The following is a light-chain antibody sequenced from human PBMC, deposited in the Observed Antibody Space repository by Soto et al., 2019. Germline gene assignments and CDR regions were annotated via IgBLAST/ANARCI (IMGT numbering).Light chain of an antibody. Sequence: QSVLTQPASVSGSPGQSITISCTGSSSDVGTYNYVSWYQQHPGRAPKLIIYEVSNRPSGISDRFSGSKSDNTASLTISGLQAEDEADYYCNSYTSSSTYVFGTGTQLTVL. CDR3: NSYTSSSTYV. CDR2: EVS. J-gene: IGLJ1*01. V-gene: IGLV2-14*01. CDR1: SSDVGTYNY.